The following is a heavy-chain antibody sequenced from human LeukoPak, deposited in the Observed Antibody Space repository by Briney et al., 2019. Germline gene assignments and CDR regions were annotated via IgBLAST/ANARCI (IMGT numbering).Heavy chain of an antibody. D-gene: IGHD5-24*01. CDR1: GDSISSGGYF. CDR2: SYGST. CDR3: ASRSRRDGYNYVHFDY. Sequence: PSETLSLTCTVSGDSISSGGYFWSWIRQLPGEGLEWIGYSYGSTNYNPSLKSRVTISVDTSKNQFSLKLSSVTAADTAVYYCASRSRRDGYNYVHFDYWGQGTLVTVSS. V-gene: IGHV4-31*03. J-gene: IGHJ4*02.